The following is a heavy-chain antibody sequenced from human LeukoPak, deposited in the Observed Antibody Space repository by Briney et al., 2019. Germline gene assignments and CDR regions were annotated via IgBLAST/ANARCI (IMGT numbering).Heavy chain of an antibody. Sequence: PGETLRLSCAASGFTFSSHGMNWVRQAPGKGLEWVSGITGSGGNRYYADSVKGRFTISRDNSKNTLYLQMNSLRAEDTAVYYCAKVREVTMIASGFDYWGQGTLVTVSS. CDR1: GFTFSSHG. CDR2: ITGSGGNR. J-gene: IGHJ4*02. V-gene: IGHV3-23*01. D-gene: IGHD3-22*01. CDR3: AKVREVTMIASGFDY.